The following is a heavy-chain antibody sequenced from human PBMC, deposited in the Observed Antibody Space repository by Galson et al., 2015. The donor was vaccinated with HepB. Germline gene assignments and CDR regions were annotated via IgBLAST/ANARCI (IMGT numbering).Heavy chain of an antibody. J-gene: IGHJ2*01. CDR2: IINDVTTT. D-gene: IGHD6-19*01. V-gene: IGHV3-74*01. Sequence: SLRLSCAASGFTLSNYRMHWVRQAPGKGPVWVSRIINDVTTTTYADSVKGRFTISRDTAKNTLYLHMDSLRAEDTAVYYCVRDGGVAGHDWYFDLWGRGTLVTVSS. CDR3: VRDGGVAGHDWYFDL. CDR1: GFTLSNYR.